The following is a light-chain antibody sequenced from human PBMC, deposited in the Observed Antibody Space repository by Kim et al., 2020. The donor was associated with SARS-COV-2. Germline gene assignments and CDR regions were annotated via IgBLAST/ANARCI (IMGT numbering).Light chain of an antibody. CDR3: QVWGSRSDHLYV. CDR2: NDS. Sequence: SYELTQPPSVSVAPGKTARITCGGNNIGSKSVHWYQQKPGQAPVQVIYNDSDRPSGIPERFSGSKSGNTATLTISRVEAGDEADYCCQVWGSRSDHLYVFGTGTKVTVL. J-gene: IGLJ1*01. CDR1: NIGSKS. V-gene: IGLV3-21*04.